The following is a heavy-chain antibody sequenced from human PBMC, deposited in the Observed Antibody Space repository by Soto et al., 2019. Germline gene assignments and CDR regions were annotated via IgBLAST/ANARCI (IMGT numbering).Heavy chain of an antibody. V-gene: IGHV3-23*01. Sequence: TGGSLRLSCAASGFTFSSYAMSWVRQAPGKGLEWVSAISGSGGSTYYADSVKGRFTISRDNSKNKLYLQMNSLRAEDTAVYYCAKLGHDFIWGSYRYTAFDYWGQGTLVTVSS. CDR1: GFTFSSYA. J-gene: IGHJ4*02. CDR2: ISGSGGST. D-gene: IGHD3-16*02. CDR3: AKLGHDFIWGSYRYTAFDY.